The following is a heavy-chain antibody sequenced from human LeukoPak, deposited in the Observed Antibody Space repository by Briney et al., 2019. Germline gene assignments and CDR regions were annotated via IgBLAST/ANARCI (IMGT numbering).Heavy chain of an antibody. J-gene: IGHJ6*02. V-gene: IGHV1-69*04. CDR1: GGTFSSYA. CDR3: ARVYYYYGMDV. CDR2: IIPILGIA. Sequence: SVTVSCKASGGTFSSYAISWVRQAPGQVLEWMGRIIPILGIANYAQKFQGRVTITADKSTSTAYMELSSLRSEDTAVYYCARVYYYYGMDVWGQGTTVTVSS.